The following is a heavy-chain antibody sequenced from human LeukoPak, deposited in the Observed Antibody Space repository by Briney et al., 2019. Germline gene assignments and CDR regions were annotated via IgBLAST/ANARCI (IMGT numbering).Heavy chain of an antibody. CDR2: IYTSGST. CDR1: GGSISSGSYY. V-gene: IGHV4-61*02. CDR3: ARESSLLRSTDY. D-gene: IGHD3-3*01. Sequence: SETLSLTCTVSGGSISSGSYYWSWIRQPAGKGLEWIGRIYTSGSTNYIPSLKSRVIISVDTSKNQFSLKLSSVTAADTAVYYCARESSLLRSTDYWGQGTLVTVSS. J-gene: IGHJ4*02.